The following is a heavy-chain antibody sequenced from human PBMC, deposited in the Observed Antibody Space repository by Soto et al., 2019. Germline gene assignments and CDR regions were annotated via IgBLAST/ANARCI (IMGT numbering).Heavy chain of an antibody. D-gene: IGHD2-15*01. CDR2: IYPGDSDT. CDR3: ARGPSVVVAATSADFDY. V-gene: IGHV5-51*01. J-gene: IGHJ4*02. CDR1: GYSFTSYW. Sequence: PGESLKISCKGSGYSFTSYWIGWVRQMPGKGLEWMGIIYPGDSDTRYSPSFQGQVTISADKSISTAYLQWSSLKASDTAMYYCARGPSVVVAATSADFDYWGQGTLVTVSS.